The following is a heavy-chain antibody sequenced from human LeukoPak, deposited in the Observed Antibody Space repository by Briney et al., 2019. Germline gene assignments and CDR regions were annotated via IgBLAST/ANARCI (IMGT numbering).Heavy chain of an antibody. V-gene: IGHV4-39*07. CDR1: GGSISSSSYY. D-gene: IGHD3-22*01. CDR2: IYYSGST. CDR3: ATSYDSSGYYYSDY. Sequence: SETLSLTCTVSGGSISSSSYYWGWIRQPPGKGLEWIGSIYYSGSTYYNPSLKSRVTISVDTSKNQFSLKLSSVTAADTAVYYCATSYDSSGYYYSDYWGQGTLVTVSS. J-gene: IGHJ4*02.